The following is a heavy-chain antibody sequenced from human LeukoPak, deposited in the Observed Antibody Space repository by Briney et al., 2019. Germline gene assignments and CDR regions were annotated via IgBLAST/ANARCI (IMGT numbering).Heavy chain of an antibody. Sequence: ASVKVSCKASGYTFTGYYMHWVRQAPGQGLEWMGRINPNSGGTNCAQKFQGRVTMTRDTSISTAYMELSRLRSDDTAVYYCARVSNTGIQLWSPIFDYWGQGTLVTVSS. J-gene: IGHJ4*02. CDR2: INPNSGGT. V-gene: IGHV1-2*06. CDR3: ARVSNTGIQLWSPIFDY. D-gene: IGHD5-18*01. CDR1: GYTFTGYY.